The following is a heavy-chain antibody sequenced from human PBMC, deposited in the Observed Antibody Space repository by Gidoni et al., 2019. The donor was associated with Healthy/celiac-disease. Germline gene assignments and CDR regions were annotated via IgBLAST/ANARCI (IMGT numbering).Heavy chain of an antibody. J-gene: IGHJ4*02. Sequence: EVQLVESGGGLVQPGGSLRLSCAASGFTFSSYEMNWVRQAPGTGLEWFSYISSSGSTIYYADSVKGRFTISRDNAKNSLYLQMNSLRAEDTAVYYCARDLIAATDYWGQGTLVTVSS. CDR1: GFTFSSYE. D-gene: IGHD6-25*01. CDR3: ARDLIAATDY. CDR2: ISSSGSTI. V-gene: IGHV3-48*03.